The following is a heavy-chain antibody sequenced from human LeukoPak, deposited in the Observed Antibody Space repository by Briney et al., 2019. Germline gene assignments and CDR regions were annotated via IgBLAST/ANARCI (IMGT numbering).Heavy chain of an antibody. J-gene: IGHJ4*02. V-gene: IGHV3-23*01. Sequence: GGSLRLSCTASGFTFGDYAMSWVRQAPGKGLEWVSAISGSGGSTYYADSVKGRFTISRDNSKNTLYLQMNSLRAEDTAVYYCAKEIVVVPAATSLWNDYWGQGTLVTVSS. CDR2: ISGSGGST. CDR1: GFTFGDYA. CDR3: AKEIVVVPAATSLWNDY. D-gene: IGHD2-2*01.